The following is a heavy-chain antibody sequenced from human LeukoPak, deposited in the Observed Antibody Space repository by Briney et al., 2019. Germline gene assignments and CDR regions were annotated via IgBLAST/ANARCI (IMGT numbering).Heavy chain of an antibody. Sequence: SVKVSCKASGGTFSSYAISWVRQAPGQGLEWMGRITPILGIANYAQKFQGRVTITADKSTSTAYMELSSLRSEDTAVYYCAREGDDYGVTGDYWGQGTLVTVSS. J-gene: IGHJ4*02. D-gene: IGHD4-17*01. CDR3: AREGDDYGVTGDY. CDR2: ITPILGIA. CDR1: GGTFSSYA. V-gene: IGHV1-69*04.